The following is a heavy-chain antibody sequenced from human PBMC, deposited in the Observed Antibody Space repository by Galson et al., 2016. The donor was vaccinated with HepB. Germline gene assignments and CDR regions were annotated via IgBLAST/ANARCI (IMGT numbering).Heavy chain of an antibody. CDR2: ISPYNGNT. V-gene: IGHV1-18*01. CDR1: GYTFSGHG. D-gene: IGHD3-10*01. J-gene: IGHJ5*02. CDR3: ARSGIIRVNWFDP. Sequence: SVKVSCKASGYTFSGHGIAWVRQAPGQGLEWMGYISPYNGNTDYAQNFQGRITMTTDAPTSTAYMEVRSLKSDDTAVYYCARSGIIRVNWFDPWGQGTLVIVSS.